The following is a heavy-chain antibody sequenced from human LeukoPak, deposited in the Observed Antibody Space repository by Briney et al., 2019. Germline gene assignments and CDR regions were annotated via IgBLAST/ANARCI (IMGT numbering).Heavy chain of an antibody. V-gene: IGHV3-30-3*01. Sequence: GGSLRLSCAASGFTFSNAWMSWVRQAPGKGLEWVTVISYDGSNKYYADSVKGRLTISRDNSKNTLYLQMNSLRPDDTAVYYCARDRGTPYDSRFYYYYYGMDVWGQGTTVTVS. D-gene: IGHD3-3*01. J-gene: IGHJ6*02. CDR2: ISYDGSNK. CDR1: GFTFSNAW. CDR3: ARDRGTPYDSRFYYYYYGMDV.